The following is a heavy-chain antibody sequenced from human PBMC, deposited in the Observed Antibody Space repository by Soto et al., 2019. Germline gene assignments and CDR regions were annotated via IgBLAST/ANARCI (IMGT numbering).Heavy chain of an antibody. Sequence: SETLSLTCTVSGASVRSRTNYWGWIRQPPGKGLEWIGSIYYSGTTYYKSSLKSRVTISVDLSKNHFSLKLGSVTAADTAIYYCWRLDLSFGGTGFFDSWGQGTLVTVSS. J-gene: IGHJ4*02. V-gene: IGHV4-39*01. D-gene: IGHD2-15*01. CDR1: GASVRSRTNY. CDR2: IYYSGTT. CDR3: WRLDLSFGGTGFFDS.